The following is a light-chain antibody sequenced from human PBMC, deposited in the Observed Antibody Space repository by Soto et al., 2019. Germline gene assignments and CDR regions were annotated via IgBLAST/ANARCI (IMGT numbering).Light chain of an antibody. CDR1: QSISSY. V-gene: IGKV1-39*01. CDR2: AAS. J-gene: IGKJ3*01. Sequence: DLQMTQSPSSLSASVGDRVTITCRASQSISSYLNWYQQKPGKAPKLLIYAASSLQSGVPSRFSGSGSGTDFTLTISSLQPEDFATYYCQQSYRTLIFPFGPGPKVDIK. CDR3: QQSYRTLIFP.